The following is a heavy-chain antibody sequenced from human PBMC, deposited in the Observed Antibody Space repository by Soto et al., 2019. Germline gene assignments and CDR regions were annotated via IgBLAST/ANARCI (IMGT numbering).Heavy chain of an antibody. CDR3: ARETVRSGSWDY. V-gene: IGHV3-21*01. D-gene: IGHD6-19*01. CDR2: ISSSSSYI. J-gene: IGHJ4*02. Sequence: EVQLVESGGGLVKPGGSLRLSCAASGFTFSSYSMNWVRQAPGKGLEWVSSISSSSSYIYYADSVKGRFTISRDNAKNSLYLQMNSLRAEDTAVYYCARETVRSGSWDYWGQGTLVTVSS. CDR1: GFTFSSYS.